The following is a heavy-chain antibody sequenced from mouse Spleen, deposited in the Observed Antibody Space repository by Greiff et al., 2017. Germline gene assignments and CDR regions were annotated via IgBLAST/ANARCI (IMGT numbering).Heavy chain of an antibody. Sequence: QVQLQQSGAELVRPGASVKMSCKASGYTFTSYTMHWVKQRPGQGLEWIGYINPSSGYTKYNQKFKDKATLTADKSSSTAYMQLSSLTSEDSADYYCARSLMNLYAKDYWGQGTSVTVSS. CDR2: INPSSGYT. J-gene: IGHJ4*01. V-gene: IGHV1-4*01. CDR1: GYTFTSYT. CDR3: ARSLMNLYAKDY.